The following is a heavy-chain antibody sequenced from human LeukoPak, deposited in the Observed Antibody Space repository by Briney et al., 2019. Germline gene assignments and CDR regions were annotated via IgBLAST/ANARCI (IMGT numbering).Heavy chain of an antibody. CDR2: MYPGDSDT. D-gene: IGHD1-1*01. CDR1: GYSFTGYW. CDR3: ARRYNWNDYYFDY. V-gene: IGHV5-51*01. Sequence: GESLKISCKGSGYSFTGYWIAWVRQMPGKGLEWMGIMYPGDSDTRYSPSFAGQVTISADKSISTAYLQWSSLQASDTAVYYCARRYNWNDYYFDYWGQGTLVIVSS. J-gene: IGHJ4*02.